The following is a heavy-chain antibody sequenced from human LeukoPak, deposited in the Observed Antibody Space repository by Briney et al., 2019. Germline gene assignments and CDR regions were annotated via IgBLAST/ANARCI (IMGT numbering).Heavy chain of an antibody. D-gene: IGHD3-9*01. J-gene: IGHJ3*02. Sequence: SETLSLTCTVSGDSVNNVNYYWGWIRQPPGKGLEWIGNIYHSGISHYNPALKSRVTVFIDTSKNQFSLRLTSVTAADTALYFCARLDFFEADAFDIWGQGTLVAVSS. CDR1: GDSVNNVNYY. V-gene: IGHV4-39*01. CDR2: IYHSGIS. CDR3: ARLDFFEADAFDI.